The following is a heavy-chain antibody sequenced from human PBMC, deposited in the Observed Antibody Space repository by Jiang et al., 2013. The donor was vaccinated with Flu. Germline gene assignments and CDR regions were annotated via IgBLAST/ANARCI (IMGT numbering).Heavy chain of an antibody. CDR1: GYTFTTCG. D-gene: IGHD3-16*01. J-gene: IGHJ4*02. CDR2: INTDTGTP. CDR3: VRDSKLGGKLLLDS. Sequence: SGAEVKPPGASVRISCKASGYTFTTCGLHWVRQAPGQGLEWMGWINTDTGTPTYAQGFPGRFVFSLDTSVSAAYLQINRLEAEDTAIYFCVRDSKLGGKLLLDSWGQGALVTVSS. V-gene: IGHV7-4-1*02.